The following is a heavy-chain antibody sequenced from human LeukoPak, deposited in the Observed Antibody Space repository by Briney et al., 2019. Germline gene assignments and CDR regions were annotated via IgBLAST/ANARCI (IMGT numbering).Heavy chain of an antibody. CDR1: GFTFSGSA. CDR2: IRSKANSYAT. CDR3: TRQNYYDSSGSY. D-gene: IGHD3-22*01. J-gene: IGHJ4*02. Sequence: PGGSLRLSCAASGFTFSGSAMYWVRQASGKGLEWVGRIRSKANSYATAYAASVKGRFTISRDDSKTTAYLQMNSLKTEDTAVYYCTRQNYYDSSGSYWGQGTLVTVSS. V-gene: IGHV3-73*01.